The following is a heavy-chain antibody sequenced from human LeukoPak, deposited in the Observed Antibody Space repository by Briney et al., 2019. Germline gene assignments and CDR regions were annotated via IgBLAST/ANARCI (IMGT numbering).Heavy chain of an antibody. CDR3: ARDYGDYWYFDL. Sequence: GASVKVSCKASGYTFTTYYIHWVRQAPGQGLEWMGIINPNNGSTTYAQKFQGRVTMTRDTSTSTVYMDLSSLRSEDTAVYYCARDYGDYWYFDLWGRGTLVTVSS. J-gene: IGHJ2*01. CDR1: GYTFTTYY. D-gene: IGHD4-17*01. CDR2: INPNNGST. V-gene: IGHV1-46*01.